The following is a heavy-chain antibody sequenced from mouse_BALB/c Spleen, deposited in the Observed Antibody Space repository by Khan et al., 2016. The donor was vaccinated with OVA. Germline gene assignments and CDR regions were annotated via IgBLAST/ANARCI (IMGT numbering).Heavy chain of an antibody. D-gene: IGHD2-3*01. CDR3: ARDGSRYNYAMDY. Sequence: LQQSGPGLVKPSQSLSLTCTVTGYSITSDYAWNWIRQFPGNKLEWMGYISYSGSTNYNPALKSRISITRDTSKNQFFLQLNSVTTEDRATYYCARDGSRYNYAMDYWGQGTSVTVSS. CDR2: ISYSGST. J-gene: IGHJ4*01. CDR1: GYSITSDYA. V-gene: IGHV3-2*02.